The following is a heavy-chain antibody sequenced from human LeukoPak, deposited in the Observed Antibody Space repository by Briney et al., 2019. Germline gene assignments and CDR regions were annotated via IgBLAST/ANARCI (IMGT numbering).Heavy chain of an antibody. J-gene: IGHJ5*02. D-gene: IGHD2-2*01. CDR3: ARDQRSSWLDP. V-gene: IGHV3-53*04. CDR1: GFTFSDIY. CDR2: IYSGSIT. Sequence: GGSLRLSCAVSGFTFSDIYMSWVRQAPGKGLEWVSLIYSGSITYYADSVKGRFTISRHNSRNTFYLQMNSLRPEDTAVYYCARDQRSSWLDPWGQGTLVTVSS.